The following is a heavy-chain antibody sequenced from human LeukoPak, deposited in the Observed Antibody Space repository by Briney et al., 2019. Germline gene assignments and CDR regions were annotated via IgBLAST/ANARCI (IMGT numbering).Heavy chain of an antibody. V-gene: IGHV3-23*01. Sequence: PGGSLRPSCAASGFRFSDYWMTWVRQAPGQGLEWVSVISDSGDYTSYADSVRGRFTISRDNSRNTLYLQMISLRPEDTAVYYCAKDTSIGKYCTNGVCSPFDYWGQGTLVTVSS. CDR1: GFRFSDYW. CDR3: AKDTSIGKYCTNGVCSPFDY. CDR2: ISDSGDYT. J-gene: IGHJ4*02. D-gene: IGHD2-8*01.